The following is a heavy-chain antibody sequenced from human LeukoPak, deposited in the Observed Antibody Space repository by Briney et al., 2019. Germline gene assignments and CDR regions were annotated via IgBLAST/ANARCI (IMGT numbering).Heavy chain of an antibody. J-gene: IGHJ6*02. CDR2: IYYSGST. CDR3: ARRGSYYYYGMDV. D-gene: IGHD2-15*01. V-gene: IGHV4-59*08. CDR1: GGSISSYY. Sequence: SETLSLTCTVSGGSISSYYCSWIRQPPGKGLEWVGYIYYSGSTNYNPSLKSRVTISVDTSKNQFSLKLSSVPAAHTAVYYCARRGSYYYYGMDVWGQGTTVTVSS.